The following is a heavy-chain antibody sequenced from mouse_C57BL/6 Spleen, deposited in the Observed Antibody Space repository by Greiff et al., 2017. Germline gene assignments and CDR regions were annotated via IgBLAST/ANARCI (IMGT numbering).Heavy chain of an antibody. V-gene: IGHV5-17*01. CDR1: GFTFSDYG. CDR2: ISSGSSTI. CDR3: ARGDYGSSLPSWFAY. Sequence: EVKLVESGGGLVKPGGSLKLSCAASGFTFSDYGMHWVRQAPEKGLEWVAYISSGSSTIYYADTVKGRFTISRDNAKNTLFLQMTSLRSEDTAMYYCARGDYGSSLPSWFAYWGQGTLVTVSA. D-gene: IGHD1-1*01. J-gene: IGHJ3*01.